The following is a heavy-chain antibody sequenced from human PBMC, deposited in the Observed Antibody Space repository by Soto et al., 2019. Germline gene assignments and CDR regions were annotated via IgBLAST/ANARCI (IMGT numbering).Heavy chain of an antibody. CDR1: GFTSDDYT. V-gene: IGHV3-43*01. CDR2: ISWDGGST. CDR3: AKDLVPYDSSGYFIGY. J-gene: IGHJ4*02. D-gene: IGHD3-22*01. Sequence: GGSLRLSCAASGFTSDDYTMHWVRQAPGKGLEWVSLISWDGGSTYYADSVKGRFTISRDNSKNSLYLQMNSLRTEDTALYYCAKDLVPYDSSGYFIGYWGQGTLVTVSS.